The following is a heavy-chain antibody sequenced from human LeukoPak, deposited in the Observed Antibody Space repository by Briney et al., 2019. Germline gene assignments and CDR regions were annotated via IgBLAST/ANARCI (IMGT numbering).Heavy chain of an antibody. CDR3: ARVSLRYVAAAV. CDR2: INAGNGNT. V-gene: IGHV1-3*01. CDR1: GYTFTSYA. D-gene: IGHD6-13*01. J-gene: IGHJ4*02. Sequence: ASVKVSCKASGYTFTSYAMNWVRQAPGQRLEWMGWINAGNGNTKYSQKFQGRVTITRDTSASTAYMELSSLRSEDTAVYYCARVSLRYVAAAVWGQGTLVTVSS.